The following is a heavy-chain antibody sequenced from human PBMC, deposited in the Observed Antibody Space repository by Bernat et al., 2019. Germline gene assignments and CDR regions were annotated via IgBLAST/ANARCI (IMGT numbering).Heavy chain of an antibody. V-gene: IGHV3-21*01. CDR1: GFIFSTYT. CDR3: ARDEGAITTVRIDY. D-gene: IGHD1/OR15-1a*01. Sequence: EVQLVESGGGLVKPGGSLRLSCAASGFIFSTYTMNWVRQAPGKGLEWVSSITSTSGYIYFADSVKGRFTISRDNAKNSLYLQMNSLRAEDTAVYFCARDEGAITTVRIDYWGQGTLVTVSS. J-gene: IGHJ4*02. CDR2: ITSTSGYI.